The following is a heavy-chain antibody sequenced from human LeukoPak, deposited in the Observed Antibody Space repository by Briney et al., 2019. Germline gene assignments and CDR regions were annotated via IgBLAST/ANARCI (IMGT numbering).Heavy chain of an antibody. CDR2: ISAYNGNT. D-gene: IGHD3-22*01. V-gene: IGHV1-18*01. J-gene: IGHJ3*02. CDR1: GYTFTSYG. Sequence: ASVTVSCKASGYTFTSYGISWVRQAPGQGLEWMGWISAYNGNTNYAQKLQGRVTMTTDTSTSTAYMELRSLRSDDTAVYYCASKGYYDSSGYPHDAFDIWGQGTMVTVSS. CDR3: ASKGYYDSSGYPHDAFDI.